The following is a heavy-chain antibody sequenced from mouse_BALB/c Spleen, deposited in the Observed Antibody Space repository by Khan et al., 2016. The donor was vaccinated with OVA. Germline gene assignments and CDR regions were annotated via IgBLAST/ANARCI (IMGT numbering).Heavy chain of an antibody. CDR2: INPSNGGT. CDR3: TRSGGYYGRSYRYYFDY. Sequence: QVQLQQSGAELVKPGASVMLSCKASGYTFTSYYMYWVKQRPGQGLEWIGGINPSNGGTNFNEKFKSKATLTVDKSSSTAYMQLSSLTSEDSAVYYCTRSGGYYGRSYRYYFDYWGQGTTLTVSS. J-gene: IGHJ2*01. V-gene: IGHV1S81*02. D-gene: IGHD1-1*01. CDR1: GYTFTSYY.